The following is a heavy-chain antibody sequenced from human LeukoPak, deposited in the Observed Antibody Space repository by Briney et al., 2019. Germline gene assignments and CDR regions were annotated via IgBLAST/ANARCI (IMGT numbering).Heavy chain of an antibody. Sequence: GGSLRLSCAASGFTFSIDSISWGPQAPGKGLEWVSSISSSSSYIYYADSVKGRFTISRDNAKNSLYLQMNSLRAEDTAVYYCARDFSGYSSGWYPFDYWGQGTLVTVSS. V-gene: IGHV3-21*01. J-gene: IGHJ4*02. D-gene: IGHD6-19*01. CDR3: ARDFSGYSSGWYPFDY. CDR1: GFTFSIDS. CDR2: ISSSSSYI.